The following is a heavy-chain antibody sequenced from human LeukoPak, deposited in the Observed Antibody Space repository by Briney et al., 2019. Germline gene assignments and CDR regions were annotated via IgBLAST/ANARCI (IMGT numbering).Heavy chain of an antibody. CDR3: AIFIVVVAATNNPNDY. CDR1: GFTFSSYA. CDR2: ISGSGGST. D-gene: IGHD2-21*02. J-gene: IGHJ4*02. Sequence: PGGSLRLSCAASGFTFSSYAMSWVRQAPGKGLEWVSAISGSGGSTYYADSVKGRFTISRDNSKNTLYLQMNSLRAEDTAVYYCAIFIVVVAATNNPNDYWGQGTLVTVSS. V-gene: IGHV3-23*01.